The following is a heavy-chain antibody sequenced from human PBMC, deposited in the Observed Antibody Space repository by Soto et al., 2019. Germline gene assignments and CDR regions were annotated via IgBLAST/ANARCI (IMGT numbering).Heavy chain of an antibody. CDR3: TTGGVLWFGDAFDI. D-gene: IGHD3-10*01. V-gene: IGHV3-15*01. CDR2: IKSKTDGGTT. J-gene: IGHJ3*02. Sequence: EVQLVESGGGLVKPGGSLRLSCAASGFTFSNAWMSWVRQAPGKGLEWVGRIKSKTDGGTTDYAAPVKGRFTISRDDSKNTLYLQMNSLKTEDTAVYYCTTGGVLWFGDAFDIWGQGTMVTVSS. CDR1: GFTFSNAW.